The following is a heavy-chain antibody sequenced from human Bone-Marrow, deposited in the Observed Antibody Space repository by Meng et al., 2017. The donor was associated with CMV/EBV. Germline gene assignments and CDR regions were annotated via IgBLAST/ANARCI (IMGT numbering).Heavy chain of an antibody. CDR1: GYSISSGYY. CDR2: IYHSGNS. V-gene: IGHV4-38-2*02. J-gene: IGHJ4*02. CDR3: ARVGTGYYGSGSYLYYFDY. D-gene: IGHD3-10*01. Sequence: SETLSLTCTVSGYSISSGYYWGWIRQPPGKGLEWIGSIYHSGNSYYNPSLKSRVTISVDTSKNQFSLKLRSVTAADTAMYYCARVGTGYYGSGSYLYYFDYWGQGTLVTVSS.